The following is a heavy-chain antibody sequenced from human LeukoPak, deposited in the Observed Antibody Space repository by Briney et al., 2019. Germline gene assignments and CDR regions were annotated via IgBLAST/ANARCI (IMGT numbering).Heavy chain of an antibody. V-gene: IGHV3-30*04. CDR3: ARDRKQWLVREAVDY. D-gene: IGHD6-19*01. CDR1: GFTFSSYA. CDR2: ISYDGSNK. Sequence: GRSLRLSCAASGFTFSSYAMHWVRRAPGKGLEWVAVISYDGSNKYYADSVKGRFTISRDNSKNTLYLQMNSLRAEDTAVYYCARDRKQWLVREAVDYWGQGTLVTVSS. J-gene: IGHJ4*02.